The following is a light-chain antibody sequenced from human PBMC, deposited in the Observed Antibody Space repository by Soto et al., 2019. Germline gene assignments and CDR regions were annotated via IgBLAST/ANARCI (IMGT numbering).Light chain of an antibody. V-gene: IGKV1-39*01. Sequence: DIQMTQSPSSLSASVGDRVTITCRPSQSISTYLNWYQQKPGKAPNLLIYAASSLQSGVPSRFSGCGSGTDFTLTISSLQPEDFATYYCQQRFSIPLAFGGGTKVEIK. CDR1: QSISTY. J-gene: IGKJ4*01. CDR3: QQRFSIPLA. CDR2: AAS.